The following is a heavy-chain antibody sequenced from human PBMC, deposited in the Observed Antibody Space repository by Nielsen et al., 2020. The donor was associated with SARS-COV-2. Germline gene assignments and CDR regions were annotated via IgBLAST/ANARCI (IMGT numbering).Heavy chain of an antibody. CDR3: AREAAAGPFDY. Sequence: GGSLRLSCAASGFTFGSYAMHWVRQAPGKGLEYVSAISSNGGSTYYANSVKGRFTISRDNSKNTLYLQMGSLGAEDMAVYYCAREAAAGPFDYWGQGTLVTVSS. D-gene: IGHD6-13*01. J-gene: IGHJ4*02. CDR1: GFTFGSYA. CDR2: ISSNGGST. V-gene: IGHV3-64*01.